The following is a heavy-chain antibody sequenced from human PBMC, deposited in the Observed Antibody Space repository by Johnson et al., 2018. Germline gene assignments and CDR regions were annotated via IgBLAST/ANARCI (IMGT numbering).Heavy chain of an antibody. CDR1: GYIFTNYW. D-gene: IGHD3-16*02. J-gene: IGHJ4*01. Sequence: VQLVESGAEVKKPGESLKISCKGSGYIFTNYWIAWVRQMPGKGLEWMGVITPGDYETRYSPSFTGQATATVDKSINTAYLSWSRLKASDTAIYYCARHYRGTNDYWGHGTLVTVSS. V-gene: IGHV5-51*01. CDR3: ARHYRGTNDY. CDR2: ITPGDYET.